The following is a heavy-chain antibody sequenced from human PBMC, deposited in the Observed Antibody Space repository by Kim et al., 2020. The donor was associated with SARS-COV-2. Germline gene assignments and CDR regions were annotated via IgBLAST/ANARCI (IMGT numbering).Heavy chain of an antibody. CDR2: ISYDGSNK. V-gene: IGHV3-30*04. D-gene: IGHD2-15*01. CDR1: GFTFSSYA. J-gene: IGHJ4*02. CDR3: ARLVVLDY. Sequence: GGSLRLSCAASGFTFSSYAMHWVRQAPGKGLEWVAVISYDGSNKYYADSVKGRFTISRDNSKNTLYLQMNSLRAEDTAVYYCARLVVLDYWGQGTLVTVSS.